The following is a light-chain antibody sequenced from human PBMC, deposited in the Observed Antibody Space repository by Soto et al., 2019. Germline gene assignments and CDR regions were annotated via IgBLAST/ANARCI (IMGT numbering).Light chain of an antibody. V-gene: IGKV3-20*01. J-gene: IGKJ1*01. CDR1: KSVSNY. Sequence: EVVLTQSPGTLSLSPGERATLACRASKSVSNYVAWYQQKSGQPPRLLIYGASGRATGIPDRFSGSGSGTDFTLTISRLEPGDFAVYYCQQYGRTFGQGTKVDNK. CDR3: QQYGRT. CDR2: GAS.